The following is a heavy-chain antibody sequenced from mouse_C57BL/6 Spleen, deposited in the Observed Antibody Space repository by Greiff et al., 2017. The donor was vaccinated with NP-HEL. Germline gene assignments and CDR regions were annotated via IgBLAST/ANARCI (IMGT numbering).Heavy chain of an antibody. CDR1: GYTFTSYW. D-gene: IGHD2-4*01. V-gene: IGHV1-69*01. Sequence: QVQLQQPGAELVMPGASVKLSCKASGYTFTSYWMHWVKQRPGQGLEWIGEIDPSDSYTNYNQKFKGKSTLTVDKSSSTAYMQLSSLTSEDSAVYYCARMGYDYDDGRDGYFDYWGQGTTLPVSS. CDR3: ARMGYDYDDGRDGYFDY. CDR2: IDPSDSYT. J-gene: IGHJ2*01.